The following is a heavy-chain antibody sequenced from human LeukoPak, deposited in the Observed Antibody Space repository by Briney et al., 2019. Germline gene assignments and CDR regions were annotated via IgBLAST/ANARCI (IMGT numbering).Heavy chain of an antibody. CDR2: INPNSGGT. CDR1: GHTPTDYN. J-gene: IGHJ4*02. CDR3: AREYYDSSAYNQEAIDY. V-gene: IGHV1-2*02. D-gene: IGHD3-22*01. Sequence: APPKDSPKAPGHTPTDYNKHTQPHTPGQGLERLGWINPNSGGTNYAQKFQGRVTMTRDTSISTAYMELSRLRSDDTAVYYCAREYYDSSAYNQEAIDYWGQGTLVTVSS.